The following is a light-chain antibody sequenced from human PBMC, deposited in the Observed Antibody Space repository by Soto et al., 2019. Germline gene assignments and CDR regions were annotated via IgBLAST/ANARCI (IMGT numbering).Light chain of an antibody. CDR1: QIVTSN. Sequence: EIVITQSPATLSVSPGERATLSCRASQIVTSNLAWYQQKPGQAPRLLIYGASTRATGIPARFRGSGSGTDFTLTNSSLQADDFTVYYGQQYDMYTFGPGTKLEI. V-gene: IGKV3-15*01. J-gene: IGKJ2*01. CDR3: QQYDMYT. CDR2: GAS.